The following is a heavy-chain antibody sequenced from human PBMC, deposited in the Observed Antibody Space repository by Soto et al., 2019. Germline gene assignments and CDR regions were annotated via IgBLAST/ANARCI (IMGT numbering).Heavy chain of an antibody. D-gene: IGHD5-18*01. CDR2: IYYSGST. CDR3: ARRLRGYSYGYVDY. Sequence: PPETLSLTCTVSGGSISSGSYYWGWIRQPPGKGLEWIGSIYYSGSTYYNPSLKSRVTISVDTSKNQFSLKLSSVTAADTAVYYCARRLRGYSYGYVDYWGQGTLVTVS. V-gene: IGHV4-39*01. J-gene: IGHJ4*02. CDR1: GGSISSGSYY.